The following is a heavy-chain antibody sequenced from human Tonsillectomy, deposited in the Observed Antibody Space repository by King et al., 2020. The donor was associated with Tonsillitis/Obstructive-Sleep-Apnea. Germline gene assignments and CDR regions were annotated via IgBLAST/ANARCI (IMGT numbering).Heavy chain of an antibody. D-gene: IGHD2/OR15-2a*01. J-gene: IGHJ6*03. CDR2: IIPIFGTA. V-gene: IGHV1-69*01. CDR3: ARDLSTLYYYMDV. CDR1: GGTFSSYA. Sequence: VQLVESGDEVKKPGSSVTVSCKASGGTFSSYAISWVRQAPGQGLEWMGGIIPIFGTANYAQQFQGRVTITAEESTSTAYMELSSLRSEDTAVYYCARDLSTLYYYMDVWGKGTTVTVSS.